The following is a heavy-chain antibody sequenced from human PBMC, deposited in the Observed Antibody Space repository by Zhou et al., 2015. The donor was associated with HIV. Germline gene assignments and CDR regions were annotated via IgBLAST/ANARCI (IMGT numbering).Heavy chain of an antibody. Sequence: QVQLVQSGAEEKKPGASVKVSCKASGYSFTSYAMHWVRQAPGQRLEWMGWINAGNGNTKYSQKFQGRVTITSDTSASTAYMELSSLRSEDTAVYYCARDRIGSGWFDYYYYGMDVVGRRDHGHRLL. CDR1: GYSFTSYA. V-gene: IGHV1-3*05. D-gene: IGHD6-19*01. CDR2: INAGNGNT. J-gene: IGHJ6*02. CDR3: ARDRIGSGWFDYYYYGMDV.